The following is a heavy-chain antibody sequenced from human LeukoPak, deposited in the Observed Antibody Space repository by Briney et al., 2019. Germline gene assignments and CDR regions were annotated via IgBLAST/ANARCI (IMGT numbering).Heavy chain of an antibody. D-gene: IGHD3-10*02. V-gene: IGHV3-11*04. CDR2: ITSSGSSI. CDR3: AELGITMIGGV. Sequence: GGSLRLSCAASGFTFSDYYMSWIRQAPGKGLEWISYITSSGSSIYYADSVKGRFTISRDNAKNSLYLQMNSLRAEDTAVYYCAELGITMIGGVWGKGTTVTISS. CDR1: GFTFSDYY. J-gene: IGHJ6*04.